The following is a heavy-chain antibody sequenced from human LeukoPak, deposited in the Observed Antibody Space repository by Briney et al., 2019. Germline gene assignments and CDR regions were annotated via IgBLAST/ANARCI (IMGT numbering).Heavy chain of an antibody. D-gene: IGHD3-22*01. V-gene: IGHV1-69*13. CDR3: ARDWEGYYDSSGYEFDY. J-gene: IGHJ4*02. Sequence: SVKVSCKASGGTFSSYAISWVRQAPGQGLEWMGGIIPIFGTANYAQKFQGRVTITADESTSTVYMELSSLRSEDTAVYYCARDWEGYYDSSGYEFDYWGQGTLVTVSS. CDR1: GGTFSSYA. CDR2: IIPIFGTA.